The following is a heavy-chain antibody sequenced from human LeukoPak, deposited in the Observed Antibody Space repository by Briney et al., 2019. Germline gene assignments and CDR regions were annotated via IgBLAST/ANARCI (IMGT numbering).Heavy chain of an antibody. V-gene: IGHV3-23*01. Sequence: GGSLRLSCAASGVTFSDFDMSCGRQAPGKGLEWVSAIHGGGDRTYYADAVKGRFAISRDNSKNTLYLQINSLRAEDAAVYYCARHWVWGQGTLVTVSS. J-gene: IGHJ4*02. CDR2: IHGGGDRT. CDR1: GVTFSDFD. D-gene: IGHD3-16*01. CDR3: ARHWV.